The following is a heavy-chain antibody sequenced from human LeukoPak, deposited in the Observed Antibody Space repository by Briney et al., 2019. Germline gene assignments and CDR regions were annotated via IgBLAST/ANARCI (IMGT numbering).Heavy chain of an antibody. V-gene: IGHV1-69*05. Sequence: GASVKVSCKASGGTFSSYAISWVRQAPGQGLEWMGGIIPIFGPANYAQKFQGRVTITTDESTSTAYMELSSLRSEDTAVYYCARGNRWNRFDYWGQGTLVTVSS. CDR2: IIPIFGPA. J-gene: IGHJ4*02. CDR1: GGTFSSYA. CDR3: ARGNRWNRFDY. D-gene: IGHD1-1*01.